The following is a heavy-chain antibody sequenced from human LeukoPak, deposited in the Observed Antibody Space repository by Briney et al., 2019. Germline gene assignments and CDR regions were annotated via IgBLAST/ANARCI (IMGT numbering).Heavy chain of an antibody. CDR3: ARLGSFGGMDV. CDR1: GFTFSSYS. Sequence: GGSLRLSCAASGFTFSSYSMNWVRQGPGKGLEWVSSISSSSSYIYYADSVKGRFTISRDNAKNSLYLQMNSLRAEDTAVYYCARLGSFGGMDVWGQGTTVTVSS. CDR2: ISSSSSYI. V-gene: IGHV3-21*01. J-gene: IGHJ6*02. D-gene: IGHD3-10*01.